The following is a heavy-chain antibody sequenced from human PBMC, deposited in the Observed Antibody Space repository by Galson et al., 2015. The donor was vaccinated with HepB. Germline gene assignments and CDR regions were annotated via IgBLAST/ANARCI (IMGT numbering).Heavy chain of an antibody. J-gene: IGHJ5*02. D-gene: IGHD3-16*02. CDR3: AKDNIVADHIEA. CDR2: IKEDGREK. CDR1: GFIFRNYW. V-gene: IGHV3-7*03. Sequence: SLRLSCAGSGFIFRNYWLNWVRQAPGKGLEWVANIKEDGREKYYVESVKGRFTISRDNAKNSLYLQMNSLRADDTAVYYCAKDNIVADHIEAWGQGTLVTVSS.